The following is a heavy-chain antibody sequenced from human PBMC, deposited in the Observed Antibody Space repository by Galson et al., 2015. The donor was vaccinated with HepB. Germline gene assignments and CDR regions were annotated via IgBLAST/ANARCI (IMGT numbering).Heavy chain of an antibody. CDR1: GGSISSYY. J-gene: IGHJ2*01. V-gene: IGHV4-59*08. CDR2: ISDSGNT. Sequence: ETLSLTCTVSGGSISSYYWSWIRQTPGRGLEWIGYISDSGNTNQNPSLKGRVTISVDMSRSQFSLKLNSVTAADTAVYYCARLTSYYYDSSAYYQGGYFNLWGRGALVTVSS. D-gene: IGHD3-22*01. CDR3: ARLTSYYYDSSAYYQGGYFNL.